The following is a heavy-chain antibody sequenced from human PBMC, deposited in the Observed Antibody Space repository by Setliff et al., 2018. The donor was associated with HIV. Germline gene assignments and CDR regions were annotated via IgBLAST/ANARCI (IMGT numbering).Heavy chain of an antibody. CDR2: MWYGGSDK. J-gene: IGHJ4*02. CDR3: AGSRGYFVKAE. D-gene: IGHD3-22*01. CDR1: GFTFSNYG. V-gene: IGHV3-33*03. Sequence: PGGSLRLSCAASGFTFSNYGMHWVRQAPGKGLEWVAVMWYGGSDKYYADSVKGRFTISRDNAKDSLYLQMNSLRGEDTAVYYCAGSRGYFVKAEWGQGTLVTVSS.